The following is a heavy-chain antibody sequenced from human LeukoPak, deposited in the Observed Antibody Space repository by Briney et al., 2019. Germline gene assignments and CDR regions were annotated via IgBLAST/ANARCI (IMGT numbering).Heavy chain of an antibody. CDR1: GYTFTNYD. Sequence: ASVRVSCKASGYTFTNYDIHWVRQASGQGLEWMGWMNPNSGNTGFAQKFQGRVTMTSNTSISTAYMELSSLRSEDTAVYYCARGLRREQQLLRAFDYWGQGTPVTVSS. D-gene: IGHD6-13*01. V-gene: IGHV1-8*01. J-gene: IGHJ4*02. CDR3: ARGLRREQQLLRAFDY. CDR2: MNPNSGNT.